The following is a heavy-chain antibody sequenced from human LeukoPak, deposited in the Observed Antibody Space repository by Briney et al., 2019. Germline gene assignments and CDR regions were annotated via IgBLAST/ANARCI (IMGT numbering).Heavy chain of an antibody. CDR2: IIPTFGAP. CDR1: GGTFISYA. J-gene: IGHJ4*02. Sequence: SVKVSCKASGGTFISYAIYWVRQAPGQGLEWMGGIIPTFGAPNYAHNFQARVTITADESTKTAYMELSSLGSADTAGYYCARFTNLAMASIEGDYFFDSWGQGTLFTVSS. CDR3: ARFTNLAMASIEGDYFFDS. D-gene: IGHD5-24*01. V-gene: IGHV1-69*13.